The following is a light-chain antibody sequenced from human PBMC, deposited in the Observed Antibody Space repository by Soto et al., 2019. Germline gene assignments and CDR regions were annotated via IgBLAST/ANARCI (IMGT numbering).Light chain of an antibody. CDR2: AAS. CDR3: QQYGGSPPWT. CDR1: HSVANNY. V-gene: IGKV3-20*01. J-gene: IGKJ1*01. Sequence: IVLAQSPATLSLSPGERATISCRASHSVANNYLAWYQQKHGQAPRLIFFAASSRATGVPHRFTASGSGTDFTLTISRVEPEDFAVYFCQQYGGSPPWTFGQGTKVDIK.